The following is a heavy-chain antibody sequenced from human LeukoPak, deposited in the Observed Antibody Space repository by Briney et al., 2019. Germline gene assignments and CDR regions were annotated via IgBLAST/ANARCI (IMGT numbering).Heavy chain of an antibody. V-gene: IGHV4-59*01. J-gene: IGHJ4*02. D-gene: IGHD6-19*01. CDR1: GGSISSYY. CDR3: ARHRGGSSRDRPYYFDY. CDR2: IYYSGST. Sequence: PSETLSLTCTVSGGSISSYYWSWIRQPPGKGLEWIGYIYYSGSTNYNPSLKSRVTISVDTSKNQFSLKLSSVTAADTAVYYCARHRGGSSRDRPYYFDYWGQGTLVTVSS.